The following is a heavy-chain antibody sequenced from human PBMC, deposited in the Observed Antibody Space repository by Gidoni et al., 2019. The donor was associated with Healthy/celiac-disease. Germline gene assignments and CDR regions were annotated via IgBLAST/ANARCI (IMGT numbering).Heavy chain of an antibody. CDR2: IIGRCGST. Sequence: EVQLLESGGGLVQLGGSLRLSCAASGFTFSSYAMSWVRQAPGKGLECVSAIIGRCGSTYYADSVKGLFTISRDNSKNTLYLQMNSLRAEDTAVYYCAKGYSSGWYYFDYWVQGTLVTVSS. CDR3: AKGYSSGWYYFDY. V-gene: IGHV3-23*01. CDR1: GFTFSSYA. D-gene: IGHD6-19*01. J-gene: IGHJ4*02.